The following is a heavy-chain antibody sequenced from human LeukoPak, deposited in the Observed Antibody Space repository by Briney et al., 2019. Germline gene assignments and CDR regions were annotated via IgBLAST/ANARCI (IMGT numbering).Heavy chain of an antibody. D-gene: IGHD6-13*01. Sequence: GGSLRLSCAVSGFMFTTYWMTWVRQAPGKGPEWVANIKPDGSETYYVDSVKGRFTISRDNTKSLLYLQMNSLRGEDAAVYYCGGFGYEAAVDLWGQGTLVTVSS. J-gene: IGHJ4*02. CDR3: GGFGYEAAVDL. CDR2: IKPDGSET. CDR1: GFMFTTYW. V-gene: IGHV3-7*01.